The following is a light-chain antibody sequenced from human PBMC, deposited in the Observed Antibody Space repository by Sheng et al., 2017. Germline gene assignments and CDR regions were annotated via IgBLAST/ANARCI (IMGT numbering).Light chain of an antibody. CDR1: QSIDNY. CDR3: QQDYSTPTWT. V-gene: IGKV1-39*01. J-gene: IGKJ1*01. Sequence: DIQMTQSPSSLSASVGDRVTITCRASQSIDNYLNWYQQKPGKGPKLLIFGASTLQSGVPSRFSGSGSGTYFTLTISSLQPEDFATYFCQQDYSTPTWTFGQGTKVEIK. CDR2: GAS.